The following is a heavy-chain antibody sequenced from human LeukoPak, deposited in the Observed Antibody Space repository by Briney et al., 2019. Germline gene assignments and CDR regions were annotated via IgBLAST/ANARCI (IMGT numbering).Heavy chain of an antibody. J-gene: IGHJ6*02. Sequence: PSETLSFTCTVSGGSISSGDYYWSWIRQPPGKGLEWIGYIYYSGSTYYNPSLKSRVTISVDTSKNQFSLKLSSVTAADTAVYYCAREESLYYGMDVWGQGTTVTVPS. CDR3: AREESLYYGMDV. CDR2: IYYSGST. CDR1: GGSISSGDYY. V-gene: IGHV4-30-4*01.